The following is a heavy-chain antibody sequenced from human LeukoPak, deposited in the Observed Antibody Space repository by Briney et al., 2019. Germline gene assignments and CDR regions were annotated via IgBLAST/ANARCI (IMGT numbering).Heavy chain of an antibody. V-gene: IGHV3-7*01. CDR2: IKQDESEK. J-gene: IGHJ4*02. CDR1: GFTFSNYW. Sequence: AGGSLRLSCAASGFTFSNYWMAWVRQAPGKGPEWVANIKQDESEKNYVDSVKGRFTISRDNAKKSLYLQMNSLRVDDTAVYYCARDVEGSLDYWGQGTLVTVSS. D-gene: IGHD5-24*01. CDR3: ARDVEGSLDY.